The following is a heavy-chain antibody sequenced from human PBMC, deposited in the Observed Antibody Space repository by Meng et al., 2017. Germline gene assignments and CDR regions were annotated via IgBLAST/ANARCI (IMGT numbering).Heavy chain of an antibody. CDR2: INTNTGNP. CDR3: ARDNGANGFDY. CDR1: GYTFTSYG. Sequence: QVQLVQSGSELKKSEASVKVSCKASGYTFTSYGMNWVRQAPGQGLEWMGWINTNTGNPTYAQGLTGRFVFSLDTSVSTAYLQISSLEAEDTAVYFCARDNGANGFDYWGQGTLVTVSS. J-gene: IGHJ4*02. D-gene: IGHD4/OR15-4a*01. V-gene: IGHV7-4-1*02.